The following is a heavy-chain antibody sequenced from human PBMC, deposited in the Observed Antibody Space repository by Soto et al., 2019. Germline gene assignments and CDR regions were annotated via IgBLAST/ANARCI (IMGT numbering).Heavy chain of an antibody. CDR3: AREGPENTQGPYFDY. Sequence: QVQMVESGGGVVQPGGSLRLSCAASEFTFSAYPIHWVRQAPGKGLEWVALISFDGSNKYYGHSVKGRFSISRDNSKNTVYLQMNSLRGEHTAVYYCAREGPENTQGPYFDYWGQGTLVTVSS. J-gene: IGHJ4*02. CDR2: ISFDGSNK. V-gene: IGHV3-30*03. CDR1: EFTFSAYP.